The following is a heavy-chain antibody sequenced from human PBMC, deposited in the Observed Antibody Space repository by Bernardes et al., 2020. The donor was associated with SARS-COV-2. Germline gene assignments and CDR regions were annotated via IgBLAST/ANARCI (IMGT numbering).Heavy chain of an antibody. CDR2: IEEDGSEK. CDR1: GFTFSSHW. V-gene: IGHV3-7*01. Sequence: GGSLRLSCAASGFTFSSHWMSWVRQAPGKGLEWVANIEEDGSEKYYVDSVKGRLTISRDNAKNLVYLQMNSLRAEDTAVYYCARALNWFFDSWGQGTLVTVSS. D-gene: IGHD3-10*01. J-gene: IGHJ4*02. CDR3: ARALNWFFDS.